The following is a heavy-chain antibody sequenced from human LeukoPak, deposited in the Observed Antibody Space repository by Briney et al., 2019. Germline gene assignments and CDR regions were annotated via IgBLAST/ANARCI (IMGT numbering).Heavy chain of an antibody. CDR1: GYTFNNYG. Sequence: ASVKVSCKASGYTFNNYGISWVRQAPGQGLEWMGWINTYNDNTNYAQKIQGRVTLTTDTSTSTAYMELRSLRSDGTAVYYCARGLMITFGKGIVKEEYYYSGMDVWGQGTTVTVSS. CDR3: ARGLMITFGKGIVKEEYYYSGMDV. V-gene: IGHV1-18*01. D-gene: IGHD3-16*01. J-gene: IGHJ6*02. CDR2: INTYNDNT.